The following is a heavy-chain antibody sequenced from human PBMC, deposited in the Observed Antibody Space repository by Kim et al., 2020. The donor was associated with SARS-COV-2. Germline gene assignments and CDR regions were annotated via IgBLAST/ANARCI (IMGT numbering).Heavy chain of an antibody. V-gene: IGHV3-9*01. CDR1: GFTFGDYA. CDR3: AKDWGPWRSSSFDY. J-gene: IGHJ4*02. Sequence: GGSLRLSCAASGFTFGDYAMHWVRQAPGKGLEWVSGISWNSGSIGYADSVKGRFTISRDNAKNSLYLQMNSLRAEDTALYYCAKDWGPWRSSSFDYWGQGTLVTVSS. CDR2: ISWNSGSI. D-gene: IGHD6-6*01.